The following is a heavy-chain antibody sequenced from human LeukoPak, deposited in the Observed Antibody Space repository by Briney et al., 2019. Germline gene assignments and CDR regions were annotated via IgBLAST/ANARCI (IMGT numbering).Heavy chain of an antibody. CDR2: IIPIFGTA. Sequence: SVKVSCKASGGTFSSYAISWVRQAPGQGLEGMGRIIPIFGTANYAQKFQGRVTITTDESTSTAYMELSSLRSEDTAVYYCASVASSGSYASYFDYWGQGTLVTVSS. V-gene: IGHV1-69*05. CDR1: GGTFSSYA. J-gene: IGHJ4*02. CDR3: ASVASSGSYASYFDY. D-gene: IGHD1-26*01.